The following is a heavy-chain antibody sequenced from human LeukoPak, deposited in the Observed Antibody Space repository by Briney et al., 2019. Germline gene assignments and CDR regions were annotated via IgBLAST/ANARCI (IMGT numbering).Heavy chain of an antibody. J-gene: IGHJ4*02. CDR3: AKESLGYCSGGSCYEYFDY. CDR2: ISWNSGSI. V-gene: IGHV3-9*01. Sequence: GGSLRLSCAASGFTFDDYAMHWVRQAPGKGLEWVSGISWNSGSIGYADSVKGRLTISRDNAKNSLYLQMNSLRAEDTALYYCAKESLGYCSGGSCYEYFDYWGQGTLVTVSS. CDR1: GFTFDDYA. D-gene: IGHD2-15*01.